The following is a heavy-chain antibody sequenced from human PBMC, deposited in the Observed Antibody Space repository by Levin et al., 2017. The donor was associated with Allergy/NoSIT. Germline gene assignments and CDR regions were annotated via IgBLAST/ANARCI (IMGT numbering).Heavy chain of an antibody. CDR2: IYSDGST. V-gene: IGHV3-53*01. J-gene: IGHJ3*02. Sequence: GGSLRLSCAASGFTISTNYMSWVRQAPGKGLEWAAIIYSDGSTYYADSVKGRFTISRDNSKNTLYLQMNSLRAEDTAVYYCARVNLGPTGISIWGQGTMVTVSS. CDR1: GFTISTNY. D-gene: IGHD1-1*01. CDR3: ARVNLGPTGISI.